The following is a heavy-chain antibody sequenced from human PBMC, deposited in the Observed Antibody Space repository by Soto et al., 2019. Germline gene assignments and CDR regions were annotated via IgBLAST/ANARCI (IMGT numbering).Heavy chain of an antibody. CDR3: ARADPDASVGY. CDR1: GGSMSSYY. Sequence: SETLSLTCTVSGGSMSSYYWTWLRQSPGRGLEWIGYISYSGSTYYNPSLKSRVTTSADTSKNQFPLRMNSMIAADTAVYYCARADPDASVGYWGRGTLVTVSS. D-gene: IGHD2-15*01. CDR2: ISYSGST. V-gene: IGHV4-59*01. J-gene: IGHJ4*02.